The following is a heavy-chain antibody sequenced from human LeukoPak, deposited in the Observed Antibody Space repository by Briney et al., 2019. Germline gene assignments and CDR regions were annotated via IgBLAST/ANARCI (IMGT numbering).Heavy chain of an antibody. V-gene: IGHV2-5*02. CDR3: AHVVYDYGDLDAFDI. J-gene: IGHJ3*02. D-gene: IGHD4-17*01. CDR1: GFLLNATGVG. CDR2: IYWDDDK. Sequence: SGPTLRKPSQTLTLTFTFSGFLLNATGVGVGWIRQPPGKALEWLSLIYWDDDKRYSPSLNSRLTITKDTSKNQVVLIMTNMDPVDTATYYCAHVVYDYGDLDAFDIGGQGTMVTVSS.